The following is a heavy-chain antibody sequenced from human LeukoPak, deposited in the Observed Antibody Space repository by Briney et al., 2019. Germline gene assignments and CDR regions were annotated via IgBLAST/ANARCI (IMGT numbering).Heavy chain of an antibody. CDR2: ISGSGGST. J-gene: IGHJ4*02. Sequence: QPGGSLRLSCAASGLTFSSYAMSWVRQAPGKGLEWVSAISGSGGSTYYADSVKGRFTISRDNSKNTLYLQMNSLRAEDTAVYYCAKDSYRTIVVVPAAIWDYWGQGTLVTVSS. V-gene: IGHV3-23*01. D-gene: IGHD2-2*01. CDR1: GLTFSSYA. CDR3: AKDSYRTIVVVPAAIWDY.